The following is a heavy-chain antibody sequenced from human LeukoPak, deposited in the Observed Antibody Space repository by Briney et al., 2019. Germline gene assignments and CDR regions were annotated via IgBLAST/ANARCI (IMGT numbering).Heavy chain of an antibody. CDR1: GYSSTDYY. J-gene: IGHJ4*02. CDR3: ATKKYSGSFYAF. V-gene: IGHV1-2*02. Sequence: ASVKVSCKASGYSSTDYYIYWVRQAPGQGLEWMGWINPNSGDTNYVQKFEGRVTMTRDTSISTAYMELSSLRSDDTTVYYCATKKYSGSFYAFWGQGTLVTVSS. D-gene: IGHD1-26*01. CDR2: INPNSGDT.